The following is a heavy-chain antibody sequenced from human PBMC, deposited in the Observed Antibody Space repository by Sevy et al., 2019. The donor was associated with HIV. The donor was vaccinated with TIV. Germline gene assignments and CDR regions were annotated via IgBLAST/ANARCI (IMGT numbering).Heavy chain of an antibody. J-gene: IGHJ5*02. CDR3: TTALGYCSSTSCYGPQGMAPWFDP. Sequence: GGSLRLSCAASGFTFSNAWMSWVRQAPGKGLEWVGRIKSKTDGGTTDYAAPVKGRFTISRDDSKNTLYLQMNSLKTEDTAVYYCTTALGYCSSTSCYGPQGMAPWFDPWGQGTLVTVSS. CDR1: GFTFSNAW. D-gene: IGHD2-2*01. V-gene: IGHV3-15*01. CDR2: IKSKTDGGTT.